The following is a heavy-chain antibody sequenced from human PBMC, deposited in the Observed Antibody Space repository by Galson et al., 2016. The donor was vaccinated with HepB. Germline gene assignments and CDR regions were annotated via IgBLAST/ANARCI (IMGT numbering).Heavy chain of an antibody. CDR1: GYIFTTYG. D-gene: IGHD1-20*01. CDR3: ARDSRITGTRFHFDY. Sequence: SVKVSCKASGYIFTTYGITWVRQAPGQGLEWMGWISAYNGNTKYAQKLQGRVTISADESTSTAYMELSSLRSEDTAIYYCARDSRITGTRFHFDYWGQGTLVTVSS. V-gene: IGHV1-18*01. J-gene: IGHJ4*02. CDR2: ISAYNGNT.